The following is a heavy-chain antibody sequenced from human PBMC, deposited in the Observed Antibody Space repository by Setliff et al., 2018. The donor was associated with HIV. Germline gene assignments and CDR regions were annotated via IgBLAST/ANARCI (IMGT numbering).Heavy chain of an antibody. CDR3: ARGQLGISPWYFDL. CDR1: GGALSTLP. D-gene: IGHD2-2*01. V-gene: IGHV1-69*13. Sequence: GASVKVSCKASGGALSTLPIFWVRQAPGHRPEWMGRIIPVSGSSKYAEQFQDRLTITVDRATVYMELKSLTSKDTAFYYCARGQLGISPWYFDLWGPGTLITVSS. CDR2: IIPVSGSS. J-gene: IGHJ2*01.